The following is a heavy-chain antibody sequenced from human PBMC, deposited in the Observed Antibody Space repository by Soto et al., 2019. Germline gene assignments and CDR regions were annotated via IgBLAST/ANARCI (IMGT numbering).Heavy chain of an antibody. V-gene: IGHV4-39*01. Sequence: QFQLQESGPGLVKPSETLSLTCTVSGASLSTPTFYWGWIRQSPEKGLEWIGSIYYSGTTHYNPSLQCRVTLSVDTSNMQFSLKLTSVTAADTGVYYCVRQPNRPLGGDDWGQGTLVTVSS. CDR1: GASLSTPTFY. CDR3: VRQPNRPLGGDD. D-gene: IGHD2-15*01. CDR2: IYYSGTT. J-gene: IGHJ4*02.